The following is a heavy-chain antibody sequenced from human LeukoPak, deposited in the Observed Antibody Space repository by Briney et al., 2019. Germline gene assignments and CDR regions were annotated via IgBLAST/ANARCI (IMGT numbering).Heavy chain of an antibody. Sequence: PGESLRLSCAASGFAFSSYGMHWVRQAPGKGLEWVAVISYDGSNKYYADSVKGRFTISRDNSRNTVYLQMNSLRAEDTAVYYCAKGRRYCSGGSCYYFDYWGQGTLVTVSS. D-gene: IGHD2-15*01. V-gene: IGHV3-30*18. CDR2: ISYDGSNK. CDR3: AKGRRYCSGGSCYYFDY. CDR1: GFAFSSYG. J-gene: IGHJ4*02.